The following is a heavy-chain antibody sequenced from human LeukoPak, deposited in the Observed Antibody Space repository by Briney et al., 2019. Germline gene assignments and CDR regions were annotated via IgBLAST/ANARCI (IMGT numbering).Heavy chain of an antibody. D-gene: IGHD1-26*01. J-gene: IGHJ4*02. V-gene: IGHV4-59*08. Sequence: SETLSLTCTVSGGSISSYYWSWIRQPPGKGLEWIGYIYYSGSTDYNPSLKSRVTISVDTSKNQFSLKLSSVTAADTAVYYCASGRSSYQDFDCWGQGTLVTVSS. CDR1: GGSISSYY. CDR3: ASGRSSYQDFDC. CDR2: IYYSGST.